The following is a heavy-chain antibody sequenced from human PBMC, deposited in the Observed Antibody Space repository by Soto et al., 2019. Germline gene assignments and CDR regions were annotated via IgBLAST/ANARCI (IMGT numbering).Heavy chain of an antibody. Sequence: QITLKESGPTLVKPTQTLTLTCTFSGFSLSTSGVGVGWIRQPPGKALEWLALIYWDDNKRYSPSLKTRLTITKDTSKNQVVLTMTNMDPVDTATCYCAHRIVTNNWFDPWGQGTLVTVSS. V-gene: IGHV2-5*02. CDR1: GFSLSTSGVG. D-gene: IGHD3-22*01. J-gene: IGHJ5*02. CDR3: AHRIVTNNWFDP. CDR2: IYWDDNK.